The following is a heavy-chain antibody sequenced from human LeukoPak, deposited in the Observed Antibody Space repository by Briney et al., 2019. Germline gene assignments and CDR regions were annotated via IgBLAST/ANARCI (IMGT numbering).Heavy chain of an antibody. J-gene: IGHJ4*02. CDR1: GYSFTGYY. CDR2: INFNNGGT. V-gene: IGHV1-2*02. D-gene: IGHD7-27*01. Sequence: AASVKVSCKASGYSFTGYYIHWLRQAPGQGLEWMGWINFNNGGTNQVQKFQGRVTMTRDTSNTTVYMEMSSLIFDDTAVHYCARYSNSGGDYWGQGTLVTVSS. CDR3: ARYSNSGGDY.